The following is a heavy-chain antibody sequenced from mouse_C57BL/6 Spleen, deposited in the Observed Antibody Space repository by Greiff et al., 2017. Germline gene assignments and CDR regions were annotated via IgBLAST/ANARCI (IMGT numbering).Heavy chain of an antibody. J-gene: IGHJ3*01. Sequence: QVHVKQPGAELVKPGASVKLSCKASGYTFTSYWMHWVKQRPGQGLEWIGMIHPNSGSTNYNEKFKSKATLTVDKSSSTAYMQLSSLTSEDSAVYYCARSLHGWFAYWGQGTLVTVSA. CDR2: IHPNSGST. CDR3: ARSLHGWFAY. CDR1: GYTFTSYW. V-gene: IGHV1-64*01. D-gene: IGHD2-10*01.